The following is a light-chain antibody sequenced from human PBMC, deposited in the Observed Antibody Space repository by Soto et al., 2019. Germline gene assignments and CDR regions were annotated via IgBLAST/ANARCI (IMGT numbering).Light chain of an antibody. Sequence: ETALTQTPVTLSLSPGERATLSCRASQSASSNLAWYQQRPGQAPRLLIYGASTRASGVPDRFSGSGSGTEFILTISSLQSEDSAVYYCQQYDVWPALTFGGGTKVDIK. CDR1: QSASSN. J-gene: IGKJ4*01. CDR3: QQYDVWPALT. V-gene: IGKV3-15*01. CDR2: GAS.